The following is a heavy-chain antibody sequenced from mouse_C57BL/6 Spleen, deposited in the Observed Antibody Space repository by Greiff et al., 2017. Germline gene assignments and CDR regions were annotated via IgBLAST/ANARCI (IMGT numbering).Heavy chain of an antibody. CDR3: ARWKGDGYWGYAMDY. CDR1: GYTFTSYW. D-gene: IGHD2-3*01. CDR2: IYPGSGST. V-gene: IGHV1-55*01. Sequence: QVQLQQPGAELVKPGASVKMSCKASGYTFTSYWITWVKQRPGQGLEWIGDIYPGSGSTNYNEKFKSKATLTVDTSSSTAYMQRSSLTSEDSAVYDGARWKGDGYWGYAMDYWGQGTSVTVSS. J-gene: IGHJ4*01.